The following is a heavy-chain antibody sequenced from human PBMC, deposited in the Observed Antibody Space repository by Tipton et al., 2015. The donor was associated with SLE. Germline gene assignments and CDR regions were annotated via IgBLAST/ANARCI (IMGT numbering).Heavy chain of an antibody. CDR1: GGTFSSYA. V-gene: IGHV1-69*01. Sequence: QSGPEVKKPGSSVKVSCKASGGTFSSYAISWVRQAPGQGLEWMGGIVPMFGTIHYAQKFQGRVTITADESTSTVYMELSSLRSDDMSVYYCARYPLYHYDNSGTRDYWVQGTLFTVSS. CDR2: IVPMFGTI. CDR3: ARYPLYHYDNSGTRDY. D-gene: IGHD3-22*01. J-gene: IGHJ4*02.